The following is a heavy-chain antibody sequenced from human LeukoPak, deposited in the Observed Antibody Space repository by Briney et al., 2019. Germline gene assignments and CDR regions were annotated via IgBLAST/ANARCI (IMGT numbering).Heavy chain of an antibody. J-gene: IGHJ3*02. CDR3: ARELAAAGESDAFDI. D-gene: IGHD6-13*01. V-gene: IGHV4-31*03. CDR1: GGSIGSGGYW. CDR2: IYYSGTT. Sequence: SETLSLTCSVSGGSIGSGGYWWSWVRQHPGKGLEWIGNIYYSGTTYYNPSLRSRVTISVDTSKNQFSLKLSSVTAADTAVYYCARELAAAGESDAFDIWGQGTMVTVSS.